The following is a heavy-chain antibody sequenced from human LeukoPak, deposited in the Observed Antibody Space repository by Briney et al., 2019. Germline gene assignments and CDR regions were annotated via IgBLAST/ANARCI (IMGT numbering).Heavy chain of an antibody. CDR2: INPSGGST. V-gene: IGHV1-46*01. J-gene: IGHJ4*02. CDR1: AYTFTSHY. D-gene: IGHD3-16*01. Sequence: GASVKVSCKASAYTFTSHYMHWVRQAPGQGLEWMGIINPSGGSTTYAQKFQGRVTMTRDTSTSTVYIELSSLRSEDTAMYYCASNVHGYSYAFFDYWGQGTLVTVST. CDR3: ASNVHGYSYAFFDY.